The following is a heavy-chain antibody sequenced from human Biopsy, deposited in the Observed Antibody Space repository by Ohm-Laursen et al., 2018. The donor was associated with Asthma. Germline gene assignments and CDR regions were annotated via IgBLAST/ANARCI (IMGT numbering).Heavy chain of an antibody. Sequence: SDTLSLTCPVSGGSISSGAYYWGWIRRPPGKGLEFIGTIYYSGSTYYNPSLKSRVTLSVDASKNQFSLKLTSVTAADTAVYYCVSPPGYWGQGTRVTVSS. CDR2: IYYSGST. V-gene: IGHV4-39*01. CDR3: VSPPGY. CDR1: GGSISSGAYY. J-gene: IGHJ4*02.